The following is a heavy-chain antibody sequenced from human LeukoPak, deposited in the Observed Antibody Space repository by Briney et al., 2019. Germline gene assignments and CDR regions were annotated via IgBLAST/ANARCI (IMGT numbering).Heavy chain of an antibody. V-gene: IGHV1-69*13. Sequence: ASVKVSCKASGGTFSSYAISWVRQAPGQGLEWMGGIIPIFGTANYAQKFQGRVTITADESTGTAYMELSSLRSEDTAVYYCAREWRDIVVVPAAMPPYFYGMDVWGQGTTVIVSS. D-gene: IGHD2-2*01. CDR3: AREWRDIVVVPAAMPPYFYGMDV. J-gene: IGHJ6*02. CDR2: IIPIFGTA. CDR1: GGTFSSYA.